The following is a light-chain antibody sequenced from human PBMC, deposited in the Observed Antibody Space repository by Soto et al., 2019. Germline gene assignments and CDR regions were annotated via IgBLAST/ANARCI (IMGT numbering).Light chain of an antibody. CDR2: GTS. CDR3: HQYGTSPKT. V-gene: IGKV3-20*01. Sequence: EIVLTQSPGTLSLSPGQRATLSCRASQSVSGGNLAWYQQKPGQAPRLLIYGTSNRATDIPDRFSGSGSGTDFTLTIIRLEREDFAVYYCHQYGTSPKTFGQGTKAEI. CDR1: QSVSGGN. J-gene: IGKJ1*01.